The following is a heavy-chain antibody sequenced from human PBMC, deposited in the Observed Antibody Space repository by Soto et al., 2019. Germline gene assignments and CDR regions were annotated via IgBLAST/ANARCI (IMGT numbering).Heavy chain of an antibody. CDR3: ARAGDYYDSSGYYETRAHWFDP. D-gene: IGHD3-22*01. CDR2: IIPIFGTA. Sequence: ASVKVSCKASGGTFSSYAISWVRQAPGQGLEWMGGIIPIFGTANYAQKFQGRVTITADESTSTAYMELSSLRSVDTAVYYCARAGDYYDSSGYYETRAHWFDPWGQGTLVTVSS. V-gene: IGHV1-69*13. CDR1: GGTFSSYA. J-gene: IGHJ5*02.